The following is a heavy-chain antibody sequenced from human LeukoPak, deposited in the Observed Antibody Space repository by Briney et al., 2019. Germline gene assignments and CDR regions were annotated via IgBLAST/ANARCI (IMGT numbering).Heavy chain of an antibody. CDR1: GGSISSSSDY. CDR2: IYYHENT. D-gene: IGHD1-1*01. J-gene: IGHJ4*02. V-gene: IGHV4-39*01. CDR3: ARRAYSAAYWKHFDY. Sequence: SETLSLTCTVSGGSISSSSDYWGWIRQAPGKGLEWIGSIYYHENTYYNSSLKSRVTICVDTSKNQFSLKRNSVTAADTAVYFCARRAYSAAYWKHFDYWGQGILVTVSS.